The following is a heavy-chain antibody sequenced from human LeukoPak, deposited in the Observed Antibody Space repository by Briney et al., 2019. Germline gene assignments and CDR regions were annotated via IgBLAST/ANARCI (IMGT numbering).Heavy chain of an antibody. D-gene: IGHD1-1*01. Sequence: GGSLRLSCAASGFTFSSYSMNWVRQAPGKGLEWVSSISPRSDYIYYADSLKGRITISRDNAKDSLYLQMNSLRAEDTAVYYCSRGGTDDPFNSWGQGTLVTVTS. V-gene: IGHV3-21*01. CDR1: GFTFSSYS. J-gene: IGHJ4*02. CDR3: SRGGTDDPFNS. CDR2: ISPRSDYI.